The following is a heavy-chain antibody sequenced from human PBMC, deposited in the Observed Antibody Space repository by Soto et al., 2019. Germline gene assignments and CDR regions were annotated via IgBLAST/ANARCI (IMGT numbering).Heavy chain of an antibody. J-gene: IGHJ3*02. D-gene: IGHD4-17*01. V-gene: IGHV4-59*01. CDR1: GGSISSYY. Sequence: PSETLSLTCTVSGGSISSYYWSWIRQPPGKGLEWIGYIYYSGSTNYNPSLKSRVTISVDTSKNQFSLKLSSVTAADTAVYYCAREVPLLKKHDYGDYTFDIWGQGTMVIVSS. CDR3: AREVPLLKKHDYGDYTFDI. CDR2: IYYSGST.